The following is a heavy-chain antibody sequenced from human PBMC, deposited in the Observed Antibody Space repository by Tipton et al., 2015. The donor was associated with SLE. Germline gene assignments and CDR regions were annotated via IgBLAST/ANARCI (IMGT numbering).Heavy chain of an antibody. CDR2: LYYSGST. V-gene: IGHV4-39*07. CDR1: GGSITTRSYY. CDR3: ATQGYYDSSFDY. Sequence: TLSLTCIVSGGSITTRSYYWGWIRQPPGKGLEWIGSLYYSGSTYYNPSPESRASISVDMSKNQFSLHLTSLTAADTATYYCATQGYYDSSFDYWGQGTLVTVSS. D-gene: IGHD3-16*01. J-gene: IGHJ4*02.